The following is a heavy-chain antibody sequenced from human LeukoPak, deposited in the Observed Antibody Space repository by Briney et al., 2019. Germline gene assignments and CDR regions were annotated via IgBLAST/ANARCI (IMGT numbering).Heavy chain of an antibody. Sequence: GGSLRLSCAASGFTFSSYWMSWVRQAPGKGLEWVANIKQDGSEKYYVDSVKGRFTISRDNAKSSLYLQMNSLRVEDTAVYYCATRRGGGLYYFDYWGQGTLVTVSS. CDR2: IKQDGSEK. V-gene: IGHV3-7*01. J-gene: IGHJ4*02. CDR1: GFTFSSYW. D-gene: IGHD3-10*01. CDR3: ATRRGGGLYYFDY.